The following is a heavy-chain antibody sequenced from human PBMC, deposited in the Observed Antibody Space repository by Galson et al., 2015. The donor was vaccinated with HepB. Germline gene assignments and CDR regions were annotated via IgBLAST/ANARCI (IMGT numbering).Heavy chain of an antibody. CDR1: GFTFSSYG. Sequence: SLRLSCAASGFTFSSYGMHWVRQAPGKGLEWVAVIWYDESNKYYADSVKGRFTISRDNSKNTLYLQMNSLRAEDTAVYYCAKDVVGWSVNYLDYWGQGTLVTVSS. CDR3: AKDVVGWSVNYLDY. CDR2: IWYDESNK. J-gene: IGHJ4*02. V-gene: IGHV3-33*06. D-gene: IGHD2-21*01.